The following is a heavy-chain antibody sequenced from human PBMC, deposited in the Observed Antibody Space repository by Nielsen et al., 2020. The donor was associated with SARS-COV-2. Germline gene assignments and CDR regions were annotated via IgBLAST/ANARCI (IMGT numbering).Heavy chain of an antibody. V-gene: IGHV4-59*01. CDR2: IYYSGST. CDR1: GGSISSYY. D-gene: IGHD6-25*01. Sequence: SETLSLTCTVSGGSISSYYWSWIRQPPGKGLEWSGYIYYSGSTNYNPSLKSRVTISVDTSKNQFSLKLSSVTAADTAVYYCARTGIVAAGEDSWGQGILVAVSS. J-gene: IGHJ4*02. CDR3: ARTGIVAAGEDS.